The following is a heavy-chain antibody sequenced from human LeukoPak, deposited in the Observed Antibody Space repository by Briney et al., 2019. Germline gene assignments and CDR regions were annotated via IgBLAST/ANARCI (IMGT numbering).Heavy chain of an antibody. CDR1: GFTFSSYW. CDR3: ARSTGWFGQGYFDY. CDR2: INSDGSST. J-gene: IGHJ4*02. V-gene: IGHV3-74*01. D-gene: IGHD3-10*01. Sequence: GGSLRLSGAASGFTFSSYWMHWVRQAPGKGLVWVSRINSDGSSTSYADSVKGRFTISRDNAKNTLYLQMNSLRAEDTAVYYCARSTGWFGQGYFDYWGQGTLVTVSS.